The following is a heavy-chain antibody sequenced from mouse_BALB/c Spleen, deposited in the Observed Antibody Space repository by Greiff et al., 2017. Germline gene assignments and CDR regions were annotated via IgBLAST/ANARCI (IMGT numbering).Heavy chain of an antibody. Sequence: EVQLVESGGGLVQPGGSRKLSCAASGFTFSSFGMHWVRQAPEKGLEWVAYISSGSSTIYYADTVKGRFTISRDNPKNTLFLQMTSLRSEDTAMYYCARHYKYDPYYFDYWGQGTTLTVSS. J-gene: IGHJ2*01. D-gene: IGHD2-14*01. V-gene: IGHV5-17*02. CDR1: GFTFSSFG. CDR2: ISSGSSTI. CDR3: ARHYKYDPYYFDY.